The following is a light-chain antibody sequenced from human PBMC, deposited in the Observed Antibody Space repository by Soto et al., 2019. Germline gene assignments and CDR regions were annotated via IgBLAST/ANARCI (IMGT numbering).Light chain of an antibody. V-gene: IGLV2-14*01. CDR1: SSDIGGHNY. CDR2: EVS. J-gene: IGLJ3*02. Sequence: QSALTQPASVSGSPGQSITVSCTGTSSDIGGHNYVSWYQQHTGKVPKLIIYEVSNRPSGVSNRFSGSKSGNTASLSVSGLQAEDEADYYCSSYTTTSTVVFGGGTKLTVL. CDR3: SSYTTTSTVV.